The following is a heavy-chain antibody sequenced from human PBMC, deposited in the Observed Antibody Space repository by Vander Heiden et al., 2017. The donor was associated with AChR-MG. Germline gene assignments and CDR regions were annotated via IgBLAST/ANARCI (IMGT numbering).Heavy chain of an antibody. CDR3: ARVWGEDYSNYYFDY. J-gene: IGHJ4*02. CDR1: GFTVSSNY. V-gene: IGHV3-53*01. Sequence: EVQLVESGGGLIQPGGSLRLSCAASGFTVSSNYMSWVHQAPGKGLEWVSVIYSGGSTYYADSVKGRFTISRDNSKNTLYLQMNSLRAEDTAVYYCARVWGEDYSNYYFDYWGQGTLVTVAS. CDR2: IYSGGST. D-gene: IGHD4-4*01.